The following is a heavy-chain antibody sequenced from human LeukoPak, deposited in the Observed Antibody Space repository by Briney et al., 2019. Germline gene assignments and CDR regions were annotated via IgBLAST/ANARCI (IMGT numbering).Heavy chain of an antibody. V-gene: IGHV3-7*01. CDR1: GFSFSSYW. CDR2: IKQDGSEK. D-gene: IGHD1-26*01. J-gene: IGHJ4*02. Sequence: GGSLRLSCERSGFSFSSYWMTWVRQAPGKGLEWVANIKQDGSEKYYVDSVRGRFTISRDNAKNSLYLQMNSLRAEDTAMYYCARQRYSDYWGQGTLVTVST. CDR3: ARQRYSDY.